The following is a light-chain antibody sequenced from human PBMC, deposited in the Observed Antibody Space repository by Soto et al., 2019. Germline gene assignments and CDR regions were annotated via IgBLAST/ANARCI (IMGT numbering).Light chain of an antibody. V-gene: IGKV1-5*03. CDR2: KAS. Sequence: IQMTQSLSTLSGCVGNRVTITCRASQTISSWLAWYQQKPGKAPKLLIYKASTLTSGVPSRFSGSGSGTEFTLTISSLQPDDFATYYCQQYNSYSPRTFGQGTKVDIK. CDR1: QTISSW. J-gene: IGKJ1*01. CDR3: QQYNSYSPRT.